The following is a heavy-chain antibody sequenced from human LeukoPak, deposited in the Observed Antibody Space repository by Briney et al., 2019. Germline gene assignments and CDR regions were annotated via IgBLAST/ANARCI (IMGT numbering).Heavy chain of an antibody. Sequence: GGSLRLSCAASGFTFGTFWMSWVRQAPGKGLEWVANINQDGTEKHYVDSVKGRFTISRDNAKKSLYLQMNSLRAEDTAVYFYASGNYFDSWGQGTLVAVSS. CDR2: INQDGTEK. CDR3: ASGNYFDS. D-gene: IGHD2-15*01. V-gene: IGHV3-7*01. CDR1: GFTFGTFW. J-gene: IGHJ4*02.